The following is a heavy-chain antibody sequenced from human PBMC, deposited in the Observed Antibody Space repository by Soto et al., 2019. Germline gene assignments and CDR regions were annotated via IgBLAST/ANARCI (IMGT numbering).Heavy chain of an antibody. V-gene: IGHV1-2*04. CDR3: ARGHGITIFGVVTDPNLYYYYGMDV. CDR2: INPNSGGT. CDR1: GYTFTGYY. J-gene: IGHJ6*02. Sequence: QVQLVQSGAEVKKPGASVKVSCKASGYTFTGYYMHWVRQAPGQGLEWMGWINPNSGGTNYAQKFQGWVTMTRDTSISTAYMELSRLRSDDTAVYYCARGHGITIFGVVTDPNLYYYYGMDVWGQGTTVTVSS. D-gene: IGHD3-3*01.